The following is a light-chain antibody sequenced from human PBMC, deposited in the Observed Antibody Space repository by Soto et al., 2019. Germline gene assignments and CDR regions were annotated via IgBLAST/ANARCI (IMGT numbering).Light chain of an antibody. V-gene: IGKV3-20*01. CDR3: HQYVHSPYT. CDR1: QGVSTNY. J-gene: IGKJ2*01. Sequence: IVLTQSPGTLSLSPGERATLACRASQGVSTNYVAWYQQKPGQAPRLLIYGASNRAAGIPDKFSGSGSGTDFTLTISRLEPEDFAVFYCHQYVHSPYTLGQGTKLGIK. CDR2: GAS.